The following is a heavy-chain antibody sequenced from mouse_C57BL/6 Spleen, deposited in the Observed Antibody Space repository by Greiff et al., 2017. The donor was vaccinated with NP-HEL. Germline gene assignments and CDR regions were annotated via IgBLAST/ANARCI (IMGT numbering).Heavy chain of an antibody. J-gene: IGHJ1*03. D-gene: IGHD2-4*01. CDR3: ARSGDYLWYFDV. CDR2: IYPSDSET. V-gene: IGHV1-61*01. CDR1: GYTFTSYW. Sequence: QVQLQQPGAELVRPGSSVKLSCKASGYTFTSYWMDWVKQRPGQGLEWIGNIYPSDSETHYNQKFKDKATLTVDKSSSTAYMQLSSLTSEDSAVYYCARSGDYLWYFDVWGTGTTVTVSS.